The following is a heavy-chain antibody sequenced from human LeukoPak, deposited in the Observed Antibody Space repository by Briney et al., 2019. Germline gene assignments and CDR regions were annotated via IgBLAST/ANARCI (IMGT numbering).Heavy chain of an antibody. Sequence: PGGSLRLSCAASGFTFSDYYMSWIRQAPGKGLEWVSYISTAASTIKYADSVKGRFTISRDNAKNSLYLQLNSLGAEDTAGYYCARALQIVRLSVGFDIWGEGRVVIVSS. D-gene: IGHD3-22*01. J-gene: IGHJ3*02. CDR2: ISTAASTI. V-gene: IGHV3-11*01. CDR1: GFTFSDYY. CDR3: ARALQIVRLSVGFDI.